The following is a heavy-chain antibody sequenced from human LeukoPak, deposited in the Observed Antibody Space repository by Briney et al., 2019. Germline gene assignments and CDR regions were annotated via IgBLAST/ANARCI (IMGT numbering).Heavy chain of an antibody. CDR3: ARGRRSSSSRWFDP. Sequence: SETLSLTCAVYGGSFSGYYWSWIRQPPRKGLEWIGEINHSGSTNYNPSLKSRVTISVDTSKNQFSLKLSSVTAADTAVYYCARGRRSSSSRWFDPWGQGTLVTVSS. CDR2: INHSGST. D-gene: IGHD6-13*01. CDR1: GGSFSGYY. J-gene: IGHJ5*02. V-gene: IGHV4-34*01.